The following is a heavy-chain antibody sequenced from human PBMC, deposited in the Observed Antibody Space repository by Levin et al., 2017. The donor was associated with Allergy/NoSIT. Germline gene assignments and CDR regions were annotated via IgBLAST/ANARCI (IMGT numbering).Heavy chain of an antibody. J-gene: IGHJ4*02. CDR1: GDTFTGYY. V-gene: IGHV1-2*02. CDR2: IMPDSGDT. D-gene: IGHD5-18*01. Sequence: GESLKISCKASGDTFTGYYMHWLRQAPGQGLQWMGWIMPDSGDTNYAQKFQGRVTMTRDTSISTAYMELTRLRSDDTAVYYCARATSMVGNYFDYWGQGTLVTVSS. CDR3: ARATSMVGNYFDY.